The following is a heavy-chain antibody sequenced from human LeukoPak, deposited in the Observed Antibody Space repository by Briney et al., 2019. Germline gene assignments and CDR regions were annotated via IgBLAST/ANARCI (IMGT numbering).Heavy chain of an antibody. V-gene: IGHV3-21*01. CDR1: GFIVSSNY. J-gene: IGHJ4*02. CDR3: AREILLTAFDY. D-gene: IGHD2-21*02. Sequence: GGSLRLSCAASGFIVSSNYMSWVRQAPGKGLEWVSSISSSSSYIYYADSVKGRFTISRDNAKNSLYLQMNSLRAEDTAVYYCAREILLTAFDYWGQGTLVTVSS. CDR2: ISSSSSYI.